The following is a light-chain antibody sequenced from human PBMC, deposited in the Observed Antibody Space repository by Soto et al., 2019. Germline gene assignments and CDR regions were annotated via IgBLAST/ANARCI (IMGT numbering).Light chain of an antibody. CDR1: PGVSSN. Sequence: EIVMTQSPATLSVSPGERAPLSCRASPGVSSNLAWYQQKPGQAPRLLIYGASTRATGIPARFSGSGSGTEFTLTISSLQSEDFAVYYCQQYSNWPRVYTFGQGTKLEIK. V-gene: IGKV3-15*01. CDR2: GAS. J-gene: IGKJ2*01. CDR3: QQYSNWPRVYT.